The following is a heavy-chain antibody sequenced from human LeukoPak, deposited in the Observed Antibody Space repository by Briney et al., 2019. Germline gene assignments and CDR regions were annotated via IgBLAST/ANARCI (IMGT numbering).Heavy chain of an antibody. D-gene: IGHD6-19*01. CDR1: GVSMNNYY. CDR3: ARDLGALAGNRNV. Sequence: SETLSLTCTVSGVSMNNYYWTWIRQPAGKGLEWIGYISYSGSTNYNPSLKSRVTISVDTSKNQFSLKLNSVTAADTAVYYWARDLGALAGNRNVWGQGTLVTVSS. V-gene: IGHV4-59*01. J-gene: IGHJ4*02. CDR2: ISYSGST.